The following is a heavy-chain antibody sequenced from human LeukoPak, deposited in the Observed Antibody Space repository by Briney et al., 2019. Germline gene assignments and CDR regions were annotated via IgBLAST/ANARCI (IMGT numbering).Heavy chain of an antibody. CDR2: IKQDGSEK. Sequence: PGGSLRLSCAASGFTFSSYWMSWVRQAPGKGLEWVANIKQDGSEKYYVDPVKGRFTISRDNAKNSLYLQMNSLRAEDTAVYYCARGGQLLWFGESEDYWGQGTLVTVSS. D-gene: IGHD3-10*01. CDR1: GFTFSSYW. CDR3: ARGGQLLWFGESEDY. J-gene: IGHJ4*02. V-gene: IGHV3-7*01.